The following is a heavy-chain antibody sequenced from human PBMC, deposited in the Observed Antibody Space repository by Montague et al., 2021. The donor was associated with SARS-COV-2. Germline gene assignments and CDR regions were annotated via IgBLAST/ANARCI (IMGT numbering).Heavy chain of an antibody. D-gene: IGHD3-16*02. CDR1: GGSTNNFY. CDR3: ARTSLASASCRFDP. CDR2: IYYSGGT. Sequence: SETLSLTCTVSGGSTNNFYWSWIRRPPGKGLEWIGYIYYSGGTDYNPSLKSRVTISIDTFKNQFSLNLTSVTAADTGVYYCARTSLASASCRFDPWGQGTLVTVSS. J-gene: IGHJ5*02. V-gene: IGHV4-59*01.